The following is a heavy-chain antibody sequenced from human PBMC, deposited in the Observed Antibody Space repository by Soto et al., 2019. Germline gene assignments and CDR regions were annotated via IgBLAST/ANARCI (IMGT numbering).Heavy chain of an antibody. V-gene: IGHV1-69*01. CDR1: GGTFSSYA. J-gene: IGHJ6*02. D-gene: IGHD3-22*01. Sequence: QVQLVQSGAEVKKPGSSVKVSCKTSGGTFSSYAISWVRQAPGQGLEWMGEIIPIFGTANYAQKFQGRVTITADESTSTAYMELSSLRSEDTAVYYCARKRHYDSSGYYFPRSYGMDVWGQGTTVTVSS. CDR3: ARKRHYDSSGYYFPRSYGMDV. CDR2: IIPIFGTA.